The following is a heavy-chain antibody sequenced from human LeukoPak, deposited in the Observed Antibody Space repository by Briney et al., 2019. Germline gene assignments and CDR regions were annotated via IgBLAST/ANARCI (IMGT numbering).Heavy chain of an antibody. CDR2: MNPNSGNT. CDR3: ARVTAYSSSWYLGY. Sequence: ASGKVSCKASGYTFTSYDINWVRQATGQGLEWMGWMNPNSGNTGYAQKFQGRVTMTRNTSISTAYMELSSLRSEDTAVYYCARVTAYSSSWYLGYWGQGTLVTVSS. D-gene: IGHD6-13*01. V-gene: IGHV1-8*01. CDR1: GYTFTSYD. J-gene: IGHJ4*02.